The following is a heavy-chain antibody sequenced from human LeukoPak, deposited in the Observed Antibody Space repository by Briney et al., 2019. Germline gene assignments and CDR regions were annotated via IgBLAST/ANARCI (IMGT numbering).Heavy chain of an antibody. Sequence: ASVKVSCKASGYTFTSYGISWVRQAPGQGLEWMGWISAYNGNTNYAQKLQGRVTMTTDTSTSTAYMELSSLRSEDTAVYYCARDPPPGIVGAINAFDIWGQGTMVTVSS. CDR1: GYTFTSYG. J-gene: IGHJ3*02. CDR3: ARDPPPGIVGAINAFDI. V-gene: IGHV1-18*01. D-gene: IGHD1-26*01. CDR2: ISAYNGNT.